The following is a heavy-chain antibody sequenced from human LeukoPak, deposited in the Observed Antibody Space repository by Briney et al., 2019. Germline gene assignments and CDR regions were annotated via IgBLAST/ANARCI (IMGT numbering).Heavy chain of an antibody. D-gene: IGHD5-24*01. Sequence: ASVKVSCNASGHTFTSYGISWVRQAPGQGLEWMGWISVYNGNTNYARKLQGRVTMTTDTSTSTAYMELRSLRSDDTAVYYCARDLVEMATMREFDYWGQGTLVTVSS. CDR3: ARDLVEMATMREFDY. V-gene: IGHV1-18*01. J-gene: IGHJ4*02. CDR2: ISVYNGNT. CDR1: GHTFTSYG.